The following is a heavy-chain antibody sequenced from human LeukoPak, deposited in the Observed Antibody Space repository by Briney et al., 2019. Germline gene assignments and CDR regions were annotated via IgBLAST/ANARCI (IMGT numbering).Heavy chain of an antibody. CDR1: GFTFSSYW. V-gene: IGHV3-7*01. CDR3: ARDPIRYYDSNPFDP. Sequence: GGSLRLSCAASGFTFSSYWMSWVRQAPGKGLEWVAHIKQDGSEKSYVDSVRGRFTISRDNAKNSLYLQMTSLRVEDTAVYYCARDPIRYYDSNPFDPWGQGTLVTVSS. D-gene: IGHD3-22*01. J-gene: IGHJ5*02. CDR2: IKQDGSEK.